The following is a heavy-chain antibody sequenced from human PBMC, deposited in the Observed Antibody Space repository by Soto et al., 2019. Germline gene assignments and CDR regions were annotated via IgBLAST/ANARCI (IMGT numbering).Heavy chain of an antibody. CDR3: AKDGWFGDPNWFDP. Sequence: EMQVLESGGNLVQPGGSLRLSCVASGFTFRNYAMSWIRQSPGKGLEWVSGISSTAISTYYADSVKGRFTISRDNSENTLYLQMNNLTAEDTAIYYCAKDGWFGDPNWFDPCGQGTLVTVSS. J-gene: IGHJ5*02. CDR2: ISSTAIST. CDR1: GFTFRNYA. V-gene: IGHV3-23*01. D-gene: IGHD3-10*01.